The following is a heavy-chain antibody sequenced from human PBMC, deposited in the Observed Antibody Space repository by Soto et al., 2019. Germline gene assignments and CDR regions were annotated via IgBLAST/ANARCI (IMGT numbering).Heavy chain of an antibody. CDR3: AKANSGYGSFDH. CDR2: IYYSGST. CDR1: GDSISNYY. V-gene: IGHV4-59*01. J-gene: IGHJ4*02. D-gene: IGHD5-12*01. Sequence: QVPLQESGPGLVKPSETLSLTCTVSGDSISNYYCSWIRQSPGKGLEWIGYIYYSGSTKYNPSLKSRVTIPIDKSKNQFSLKLTSVTAADTAVYYCAKANSGYGSFDHWGQGMLVTVSS.